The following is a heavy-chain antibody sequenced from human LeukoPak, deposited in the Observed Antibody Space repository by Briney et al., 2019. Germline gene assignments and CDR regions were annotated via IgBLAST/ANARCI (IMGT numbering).Heavy chain of an antibody. CDR2: IYHSGST. CDR3: ARGASPGYYDSSGYFLRS. D-gene: IGHD3-22*01. CDR1: GGSISSGDYY. Sequence: SETLSLTCTVSGGSISSGDYYWSWIRQPPGKGLEWIGEIYHSGSTNYNPSLKSRVTISVDKSKNQFSLKLSPVTAADTAVYYCARGASPGYYDSSGYFLRSWGQGTLVTVSS. J-gene: IGHJ5*02. V-gene: IGHV4-39*07.